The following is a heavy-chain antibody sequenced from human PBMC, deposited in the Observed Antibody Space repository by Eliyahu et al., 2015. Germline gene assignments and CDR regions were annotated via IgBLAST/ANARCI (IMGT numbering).Heavy chain of an antibody. J-gene: IGHJ1*01. CDR3: AKPPEYSSGWEYFQH. V-gene: IGHV3-30*18. Sequence: QVQLVESGGGVVQPGRSLRLSCAASGFTXSXYGMHWVRQAPGKGLGWVAVISYDGSNKYYADSVKGRFTISRDNSKNTLYLQMNSLRAEDTAVYYCAKPPEYSSGWEYFQHWGQGTLVTVSS. CDR1: GFTXSXYG. D-gene: IGHD6-19*01. CDR2: ISYDGSNK.